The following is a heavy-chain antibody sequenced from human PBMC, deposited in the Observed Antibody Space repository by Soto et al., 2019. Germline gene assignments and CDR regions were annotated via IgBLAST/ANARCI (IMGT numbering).Heavy chain of an antibody. J-gene: IGHJ4*02. CDR3: ARIDGDYYYFDY. V-gene: IGHV1-69*01. CDR1: GGTFSSYA. CDR2: IIPIFGTA. Sequence: QVQLVQSGAEVKKPGSSVKVSCKASGGTFSSYAISWVRQAPGQGLEWMGGIIPIFGTANYAQKFQGRVTIPADESTSTAYMALSSLRSEDTAVDYCARIDGDYYYFDYWGQGTLVTVSS. D-gene: IGHD4-17*01.